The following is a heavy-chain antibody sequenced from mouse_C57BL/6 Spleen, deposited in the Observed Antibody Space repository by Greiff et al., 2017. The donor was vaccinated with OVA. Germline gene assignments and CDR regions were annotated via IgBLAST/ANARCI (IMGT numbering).Heavy chain of an antibody. Sequence: EVMLVESGGGLVKPGGSLKLSCAASGFTFSDYGMPRVRQDPEKGLEWVAYICCGSSTFYYAATVKGRFPISRDNAKNTLFLQMTSLRAEDTAMYYCARNFAYWGQGTLVTVSA. CDR2: ICCGSSTF. CDR3: ARNFAY. V-gene: IGHV5-17*01. CDR1: GFTFSDYG. J-gene: IGHJ3*01.